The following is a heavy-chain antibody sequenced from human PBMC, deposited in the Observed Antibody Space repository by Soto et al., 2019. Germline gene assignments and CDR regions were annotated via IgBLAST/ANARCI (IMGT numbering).Heavy chain of an antibody. V-gene: IGHV4-61*05. J-gene: IGHJ4*02. Sequence: PXETLSLTCSVSGGSISSSSYSWGWIRQPPGKGLEWIGYIHYSGSTNYNPSLKSRVTISVDTSKNQFSLRLSSVTAADTAVYYXXRHETLXGDYDYWGQGTLVTVSS. CDR3: XRHETLXGDYDY. CDR1: GGSISSSSYS. D-gene: IGHD4-17*01. CDR2: IHYSGST.